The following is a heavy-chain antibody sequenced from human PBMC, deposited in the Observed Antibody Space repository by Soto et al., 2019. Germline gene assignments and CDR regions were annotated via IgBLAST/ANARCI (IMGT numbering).Heavy chain of an antibody. Sequence: QVQLVQSGAEVKRPGSSVKVSCKASGGTFSNYAISWVRQAPGQGLEWMGGIIPSFGTPIYAQRFQGRITITADKSTGTAYMELSSLRSEDTALYYCARAPSTYSSSWDYFDYWGQGTLITVSS. CDR2: IIPSFGTP. CDR1: GGTFSNYA. J-gene: IGHJ4*02. CDR3: ARAPSTYSSSWDYFDY. D-gene: IGHD6-13*01. V-gene: IGHV1-69*06.